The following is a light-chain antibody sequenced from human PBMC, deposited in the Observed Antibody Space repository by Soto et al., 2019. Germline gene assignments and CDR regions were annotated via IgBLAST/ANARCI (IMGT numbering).Light chain of an antibody. CDR1: QSISSS. CDR2: GAS. CDR3: QQYNSCSQT. J-gene: IGKJ2*01. V-gene: IGKV1-5*01. Sequence: DMQMTQSPSTLSASVGDRVTITCRASQSISSSLAWYQQKPGNAPQLLIYGASIMESGSPSRFSGSGSGTEFTPTISSLQPDDFATYYCQQYNSCSQTFGQGTKLEIK.